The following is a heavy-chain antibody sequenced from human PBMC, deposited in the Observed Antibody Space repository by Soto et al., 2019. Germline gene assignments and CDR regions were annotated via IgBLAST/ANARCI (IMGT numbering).Heavy chain of an antibody. V-gene: IGHV1-8*01. CDR1: GYSFSRLD. CDR3: ARGVTAGVDY. Sequence: QVQLVQSGAEVREPGASVKVSCKASGYSFSRLDINWVRQTTGQGLEWMGWMQPRDGRTGYAQKFQGRVTMTRDTSINTAYMELSSLTSDDTAFYYCARGVTAGVDYWGQGTLVTVSS. D-gene: IGHD1-26*01. J-gene: IGHJ4*02. CDR2: MQPRDGRT.